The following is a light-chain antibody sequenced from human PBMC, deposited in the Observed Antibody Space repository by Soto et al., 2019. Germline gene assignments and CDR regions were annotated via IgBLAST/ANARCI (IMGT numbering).Light chain of an antibody. J-gene: IGKJ2*01. CDR1: QHINNW. V-gene: IGKV1-5*01. CDR2: GAS. Sequence: DVQMTQSPSTLSASVGDRVTFTCRASQHINNWLAWYQQKPGKAPKLLSYGASTLESGVPSRFSGSGSGTIFTLTVCGGQPDDYATYYCQLYTGNFGQGTKLEIK. CDR3: QLYTGN.